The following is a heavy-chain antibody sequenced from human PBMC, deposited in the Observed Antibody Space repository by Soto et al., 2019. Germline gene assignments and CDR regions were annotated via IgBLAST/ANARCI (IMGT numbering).Heavy chain of an antibody. CDR2: IYSGGSA. V-gene: IGHV3-66*04. D-gene: IGHD5-18*01. CDR3: ARHGYSYGGGYYDY. CDR1: GFTVSSNY. J-gene: IGHJ4*02. Sequence: EVQLVESGGGLVQPGGSLRLSCAASGFTVSSNYMRWVRQAPGKGLEWVSVIYSGGSAYCADSVKGRFTISRDNSKNTLYLQMNSLRAEDTAVYYCARHGYSYGGGYYDYWGQGTLVTVSS.